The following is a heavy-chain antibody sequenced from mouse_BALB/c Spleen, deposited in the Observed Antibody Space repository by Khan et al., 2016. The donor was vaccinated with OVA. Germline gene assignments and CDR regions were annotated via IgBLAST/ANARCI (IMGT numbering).Heavy chain of an antibody. J-gene: IGHJ2*01. CDR1: GFTFTSYG. Sequence: EVELVESGGGLVQPGGSRKLSCAASGFTFTSYGMHWIRQAPEKGLEWVAYISSDSSTIYYADTVKGRFTISRDNPKNPLFLQMTRLRSGDTAMXFWATSYFDGYYFDDWGQGTTLTVAS. D-gene: IGHD1-1*01. V-gene: IGHV5-17*02. CDR3: ATSYFDGYYFDD. CDR2: ISSDSSTI.